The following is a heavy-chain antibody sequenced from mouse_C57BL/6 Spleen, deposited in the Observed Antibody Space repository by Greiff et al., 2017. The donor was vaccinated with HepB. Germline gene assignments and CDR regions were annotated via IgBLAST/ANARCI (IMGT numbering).Heavy chain of an antibody. CDR3: ARHEEIWYEYDGVTWFAY. CDR1: GYTFTEYT. D-gene: IGHD2-4*01. CDR2: FYPGSGSI. Sequence: QVQLQQSGAELVKPGASVKLSCKASGYTFTEYTIHWVKQRSGQGLEWIGWFYPGSGSIKYNEKFKDKATLTADKSSSTVYMELSRLTSEDSAVYLCARHEEIWYEYDGVTWFAYWGQGTLVPVSA. V-gene: IGHV1-62-2*01. J-gene: IGHJ3*01.